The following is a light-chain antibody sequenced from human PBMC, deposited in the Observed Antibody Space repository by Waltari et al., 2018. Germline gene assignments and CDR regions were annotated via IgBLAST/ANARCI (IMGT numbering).Light chain of an antibody. V-gene: IGLV2-23*01. CDR1: SSDVGSYNL. CDR3: CSYAGSSFVV. CDR2: EGS. Sequence: QSALTQPASVSGSPGQSITISCTGTSSDVGSYNLVSWYQQHLGKAPKLMIYEGSKRPSGVSYRFSGSNAGNTASLTIAGLQAEDEADYYCCSYAGSSFVVFGGGTKLTVL. J-gene: IGLJ2*01.